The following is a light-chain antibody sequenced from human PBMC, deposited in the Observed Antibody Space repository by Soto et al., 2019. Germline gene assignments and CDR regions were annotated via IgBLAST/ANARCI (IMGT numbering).Light chain of an antibody. CDR3: QQLESYPLT. V-gene: IGKV1-9*01. Sequence: DIQLTQSPSFLSASVGDRVTITCRASQGISSYLAWYQQKPGKAPKLLVYAASTLESVVPSRFSGSGFGTEFTLTISSLQPEDFATFYCQQLESYPLTFGGGTKVEIK. CDR2: AAS. CDR1: QGISSY. J-gene: IGKJ4*01.